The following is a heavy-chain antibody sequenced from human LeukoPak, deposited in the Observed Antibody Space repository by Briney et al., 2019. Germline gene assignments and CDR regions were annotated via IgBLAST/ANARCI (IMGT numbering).Heavy chain of an antibody. CDR1: GYTFTSYG. CDR3: ARGESVVVPAAISADY. D-gene: IGHD2-2*01. Sequence: ASVKVSCEASGYTFTSYGISWVRQAPGQGLEWMGWISAYNGNTNYAQKLQGRVTMTTDTSTSTAYMELRSLRSDDTAVYYCARGESVVVPAAISADYWGQGTLVTVSS. V-gene: IGHV1-18*01. J-gene: IGHJ4*02. CDR2: ISAYNGNT.